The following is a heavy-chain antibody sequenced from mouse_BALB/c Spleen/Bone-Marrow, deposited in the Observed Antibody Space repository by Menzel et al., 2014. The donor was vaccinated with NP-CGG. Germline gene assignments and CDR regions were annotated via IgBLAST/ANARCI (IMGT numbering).Heavy chain of an antibody. CDR3: ARYPDYYGSSYAMDY. CDR1: GYTFISYV. V-gene: IGHV1-14*01. J-gene: IGHJ4*01. CDR2: INPYNDGT. Sequence: EVQLQQSGPELVKPGASVKMSCKASGYTFISYVMHWVKQKPGQGLEWIGYINPYNDGTKYNEKFKGKATLTSDKSSSTAYMELSRLTSEDSAVYYCARYPDYYGSSYAMDYWGQGTSVTVSS. D-gene: IGHD1-1*01.